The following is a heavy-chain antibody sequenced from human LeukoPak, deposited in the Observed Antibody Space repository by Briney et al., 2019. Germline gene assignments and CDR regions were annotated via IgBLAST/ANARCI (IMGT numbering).Heavy chain of an antibody. D-gene: IGHD6-19*01. J-gene: IGHJ4*02. V-gene: IGHV1-18*01. CDR2: ISGYTGNT. CDR1: GYTFTSYG. CDR3: AREIPIAVAGGY. Sequence: ASVKVSCKASGYTFTSYGISWVRQAPGQGLEWMGWISGYTGNTNYAQKLQGRVTMTTDTSTSTAYMELRSLRSDDTAVYYCAREIPIAVAGGYWGQGTLVIVSS.